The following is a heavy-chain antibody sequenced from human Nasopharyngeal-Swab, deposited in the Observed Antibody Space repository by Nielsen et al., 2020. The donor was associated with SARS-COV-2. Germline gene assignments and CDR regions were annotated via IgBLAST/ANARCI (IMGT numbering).Heavy chain of an antibody. CDR2: IWYDGSNK. D-gene: IGHD3-3*01. CDR3: ARDSPITIFGVVITTPVGY. Sequence: WIRQPPGKGLEWVAVIWYDGSNKYYADSVKGRFTISRDNAKNSLYLQMNSLRAEDTAVYYCARDSPITIFGVVITTPVGYWGQGTLVTVSS. V-gene: IGHV3-33*01. J-gene: IGHJ4*02.